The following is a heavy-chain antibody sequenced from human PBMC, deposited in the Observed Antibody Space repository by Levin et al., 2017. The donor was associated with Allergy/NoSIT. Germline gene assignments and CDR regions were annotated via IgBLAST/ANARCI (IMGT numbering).Heavy chain of an antibody. D-gene: IGHD4-23*01. CDR3: TRRVDYGGNFGYDAFDI. J-gene: IGHJ3*02. CDR1: GFTFGDYA. V-gene: IGHV3-49*03. CDR2: IRSKAYGGTT. Sequence: GESLKISCTASGFTFGDYAMSWFRQAPGKGLEWVGFIRSKAYGGTTEYAASVKGRFTISRDDSKSIAYLQMNSLKTEDTAVYYCTRRVDYGGNFGYDAFDIWGQGTMVTVSS.